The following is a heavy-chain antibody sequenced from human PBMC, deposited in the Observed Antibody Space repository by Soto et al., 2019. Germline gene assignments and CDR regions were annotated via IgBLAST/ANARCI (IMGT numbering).Heavy chain of an antibody. CDR2: VFYTGNT. CDR3: ASSYSGTFYGYDI. CDR1: GGSVTIFH. Sequence: SGTLSPTCTVPGGSVTIFHWGWIRQSPGKGLEWIGYVFYTGNTKYNPGLKRRVTISVATSKKQFSLKLSSVSVADTGLYYCASSYSGTFYGYDIWGQGILVTVSS. D-gene: IGHD1-26*01. J-gene: IGHJ4*02. V-gene: IGHV4-59*02.